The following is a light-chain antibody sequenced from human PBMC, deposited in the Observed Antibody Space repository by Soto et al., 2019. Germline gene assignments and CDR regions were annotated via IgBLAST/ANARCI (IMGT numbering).Light chain of an antibody. Sequence: QSVLTQPASVSGSPGQSITISCTVTSSDVGGYNFVSWYQQHPGKAPKFMIYEVSNRPSGVSNRFSGSKSGNTASLTISGLQAEDEADYYCSSYTSSSTLYVFGTGTKAPS. CDR2: EVS. J-gene: IGLJ1*01. V-gene: IGLV2-14*01. CDR1: SSDVGGYNF. CDR3: SSYTSSSTLYV.